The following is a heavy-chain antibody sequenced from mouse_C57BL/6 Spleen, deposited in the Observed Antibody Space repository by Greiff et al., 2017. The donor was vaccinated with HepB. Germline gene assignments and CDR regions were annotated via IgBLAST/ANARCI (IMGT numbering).Heavy chain of an antibody. Sequence: QVQLKQPGAELVKPGASVKLSCKASGYTFTSYWMHWVKQRPGRGLEWIGRIDPNSGGTKYNEKFKSKATLTVDKPSSTAYMQLSSLTSEDSAVYYCARSYGNYGDYAMDYWGQGTSVTVSS. CDR3: ARSYGNYGDYAMDY. D-gene: IGHD2-1*01. J-gene: IGHJ4*01. V-gene: IGHV1-72*01. CDR1: GYTFTSYW. CDR2: IDPNSGGT.